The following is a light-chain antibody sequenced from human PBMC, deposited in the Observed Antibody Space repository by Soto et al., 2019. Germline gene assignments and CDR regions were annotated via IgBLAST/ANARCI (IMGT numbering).Light chain of an antibody. Sequence: EIVLTQSPGTLSWSPGERATLSCRASQRVTSSYLTWYQQRPGRAPRLVIYGASSRAAGIPDRFSGSGSGTDFTLTINRLEPEDFAVYYCQKYGTSLSWTFGQGTKVDIK. CDR1: QRVTSSY. CDR2: GAS. CDR3: QKYGTSLSWT. J-gene: IGKJ1*01. V-gene: IGKV3-20*01.